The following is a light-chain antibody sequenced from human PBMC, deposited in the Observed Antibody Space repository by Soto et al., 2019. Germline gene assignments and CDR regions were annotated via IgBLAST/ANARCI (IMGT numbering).Light chain of an antibody. CDR1: QSISSW. Sequence: DIQMTQSPSTLSASVGDRVTITCRASQSISSWLAWYQQKPGKAPKLLIYDASSLESGVPSRFSGSGSGTEFTLTISGLQPDDFATYYCQQDNSYPSFGQGTKVEIK. CDR3: QQDNSYPS. CDR2: DAS. V-gene: IGKV1-5*01. J-gene: IGKJ1*01.